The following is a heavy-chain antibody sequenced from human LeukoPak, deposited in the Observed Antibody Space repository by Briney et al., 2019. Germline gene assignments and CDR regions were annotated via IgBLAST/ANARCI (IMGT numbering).Heavy chain of an antibody. CDR3: AREGYYDSSGYRMVGAFDI. J-gene: IGHJ3*02. V-gene: IGHV4-30-2*01. D-gene: IGHD3-22*01. CDR2: IYHSGST. CDR1: GGSISSGGYS. Sequence: SQTLSLTCAVSGGSISSGGYSCSWIRQPPGNGLQRIGYIYHSGSTYYNPSLKSRVTISADRSKNQFSLKLSSVTAADTAVYYCAREGYYDSSGYRMVGAFDIWGQGTMVTVSS.